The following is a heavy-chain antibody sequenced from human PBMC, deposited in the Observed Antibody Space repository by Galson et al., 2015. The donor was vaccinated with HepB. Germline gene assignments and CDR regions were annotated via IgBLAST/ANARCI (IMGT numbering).Heavy chain of an antibody. CDR2: INHGGYT. J-gene: IGHJ3*02. V-gene: IGHV4-34*01. CDR3: ARGLDYGGYSYDLGKAFDI. CDR1: SGSFSGYY. D-gene: IGHD5-18*01. Sequence: SETLSLTCGVESGSFSGYYWSWIRQTPGKGLQWIGQINHGGYTNYNPSLRSRVTMSLATSKNQFSLQLRSVTAADTALYYCARGLDYGGYSYDLGKAFDIWSQGTMVTVSP.